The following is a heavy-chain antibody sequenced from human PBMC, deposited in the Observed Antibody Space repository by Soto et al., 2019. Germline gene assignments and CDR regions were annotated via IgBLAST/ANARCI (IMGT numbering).Heavy chain of an antibody. D-gene: IGHD2-21*02. CDR3: AKDWGDTGLKNAY. V-gene: IGHV3-23*01. Sequence: EVQLLDSGGGLVQPGGSLRLSCAASGFTFSSYAMSWVHQPPGKGLEWVSAISGSGGSTYYADSVKGRFTISRDNSENALYLQMNSLRAEDTAVYYCAKDWGDTGLKNAYWGQGTLVTVSS. CDR1: GFTFSSYA. J-gene: IGHJ4*02. CDR2: ISGSGGST.